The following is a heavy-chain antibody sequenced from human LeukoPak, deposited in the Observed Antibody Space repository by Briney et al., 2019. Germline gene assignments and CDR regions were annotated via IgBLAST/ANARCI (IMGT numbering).Heavy chain of an antibody. CDR1: GGSISSGGYY. J-gene: IGHJ4*02. D-gene: IGHD4-17*01. Sequence: SQTLSLTCTVSGGSISSGGYYWSWIRQHPGKGLEWIGYIYYSGSTYYNPSLKSRVTISVDTSKNQFSLKLSSVTAADTAVYYCARERGRTVTIDYWGQGTLVTVSS. CDR2: IYYSGST. CDR3: ARERGRTVTIDY. V-gene: IGHV4-31*03.